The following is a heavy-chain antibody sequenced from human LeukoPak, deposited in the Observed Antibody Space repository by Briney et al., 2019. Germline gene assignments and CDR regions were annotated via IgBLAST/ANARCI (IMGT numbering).Heavy chain of an antibody. D-gene: IGHD3-16*01. CDR2: ISGSGGST. CDR1: GFTFSSYA. J-gene: IGHJ4*02. CDR3: AKDYYISSSTFYVCG. V-gene: IGHV3-23*01. Sequence: GGSLRLSCTASGFTFSSYAMNWVRQAPGQGLEWVSAISGSGGSTYYADTVKGRFTISRDNSKNTLYLQMNRLRAEDTAVYYCAKDYYISSSTFYVCGWGQGVLVT.